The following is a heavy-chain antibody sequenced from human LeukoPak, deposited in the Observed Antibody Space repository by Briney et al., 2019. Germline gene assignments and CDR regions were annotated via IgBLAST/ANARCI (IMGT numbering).Heavy chain of an antibody. CDR1: GFTFSSYA. V-gene: IGHV3-23*01. CDR2: ISGSGGST. J-gene: IGHJ4*02. Sequence: GGSLRLSCAASGFTFSSYAMSWVRQAPGKGLEWVSAISGSGGSTYYADSVKGRFTISRDNSKNTLYLQMNSLRAEDTAVYYCAREGYYDSSGYSIRLSYWGQGTLVTVSS. D-gene: IGHD3-22*01. CDR3: AREGYYDSSGYSIRLSY.